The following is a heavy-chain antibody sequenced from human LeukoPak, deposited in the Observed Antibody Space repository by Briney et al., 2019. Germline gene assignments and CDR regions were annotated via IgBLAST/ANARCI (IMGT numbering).Heavy chain of an antibody. CDR3: AKVAGSGWLDP. Sequence: SETLSLTCTVSGASISSYYWSWVRQPPGKGLECIGYISYSGSTNFNPSLKSRVTMVVDTSKNQFSLELSSVTVADTAVYYCAKVAGSGWLDPWGQGTLVTVSS. CDR1: GASISSYY. D-gene: IGHD6-19*01. V-gene: IGHV4-59*01. CDR2: ISYSGST. J-gene: IGHJ5*02.